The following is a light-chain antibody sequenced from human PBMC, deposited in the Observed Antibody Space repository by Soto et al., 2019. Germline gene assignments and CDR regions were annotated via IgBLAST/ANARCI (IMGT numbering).Light chain of an antibody. CDR3: QQYINWSTWT. J-gene: IGKJ1*01. Sequence: IVRAQFPSTLSVPPGARATLSCRASQSVSSDLAWYQQKPGQAPRLLIYGASTRATGIPARFSGSGSGTEFTLTISSLQSEDFAVYYCQQYINWSTWTFGQGTKVDIK. V-gene: IGKV3-15*01. CDR2: GAS. CDR1: QSVSSD.